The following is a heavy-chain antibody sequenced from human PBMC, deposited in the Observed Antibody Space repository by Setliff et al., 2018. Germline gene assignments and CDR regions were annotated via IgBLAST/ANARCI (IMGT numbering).Heavy chain of an antibody. D-gene: IGHD2-15*01. J-gene: IGHJ6*02. CDR1: NCSINDYF. Sequence: KPSETLSLTCTVSNCSINDYFWTWIRQPPGKGLEWIGYISNSGITKYNPALKGRVSISLDTSNNQFSLRLSSVTAADTALYYCARDTRIGDYYYYYGMDVWGQGTTVTVSS. CDR3: ARDTRIGDYYYYYGMDV. V-gene: IGHV4-59*01. CDR2: ISNSGIT.